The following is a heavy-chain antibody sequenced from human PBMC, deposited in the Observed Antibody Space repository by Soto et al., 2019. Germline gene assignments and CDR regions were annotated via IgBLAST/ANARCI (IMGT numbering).Heavy chain of an antibody. CDR1: GDSISSSY. V-gene: IGHV4-59*01. Sequence: QVQLQESGPGLVKPSETLSLTCTVSGDSISSSYWNWIRQAPGKGLEWIGYIDDTGSTNYNPSLKSRVTLSVDPSNNQYSLKLSSVTAADTAVYYCARGVLEWLLRDSYYYYMDVWGKGTTVTVSS. CDR2: IDDTGST. J-gene: IGHJ6*03. CDR3: ARGVLEWLLRDSYYYYMDV. D-gene: IGHD3-3*01.